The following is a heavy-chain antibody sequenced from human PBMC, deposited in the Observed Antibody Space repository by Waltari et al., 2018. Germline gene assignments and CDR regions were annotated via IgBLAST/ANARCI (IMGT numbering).Heavy chain of an antibody. Sequence: QVQLVQSGAEVKKPGASVKVSCKASGYTFTGYYMHWVRQAPGQGLEWMGRINPNSGGRNYSQKFQGRVTMTRETSISTAYMELSRLRSDDAAVYYCALSVEMATAHVYWGQGTLVTVSS. V-gene: IGHV1-2*06. CDR3: ALSVEMATAHVY. CDR1: GYTFTGYY. CDR2: INPNSGGR. J-gene: IGHJ4*02. D-gene: IGHD5-18*01.